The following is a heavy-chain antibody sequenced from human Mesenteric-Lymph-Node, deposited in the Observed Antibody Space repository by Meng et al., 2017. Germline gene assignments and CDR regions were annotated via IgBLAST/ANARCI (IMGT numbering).Heavy chain of an antibody. V-gene: IGHV4-34*01. Sequence: GSLRLSCAVYGGSFSGYYWSWTRQPPGKGLEWIGEINHSGSTNYNPSLKSRVTISVDTSMNQFSLKLSSVPAADTAVYYCAGGELRRRPSTPHYSYGMDVWGQGTTVTVSS. CDR3: AGGELRRRPSTPHYSYGMDV. J-gene: IGHJ6*02. CDR2: INHSGST. CDR1: GGSFSGYY. D-gene: IGHD1-26*01.